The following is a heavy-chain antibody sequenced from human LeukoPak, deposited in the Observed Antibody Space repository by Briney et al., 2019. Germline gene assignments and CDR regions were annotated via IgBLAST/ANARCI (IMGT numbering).Heavy chain of an antibody. D-gene: IGHD1-26*01. V-gene: IGHV3-21*01. CDR1: GFTFSTHN. Sequence: GGSLRLSCAASGFTFSTHNMNWVRQAPGKGLEWVSSITSGGSYISYADSVKGRFTISRDNTKNSLYLQMNSLRAEDTAVYYCATYSGTYRDYWGQGTLVTVSS. J-gene: IGHJ4*02. CDR3: ATYSGTYRDY. CDR2: ITSGGSYI.